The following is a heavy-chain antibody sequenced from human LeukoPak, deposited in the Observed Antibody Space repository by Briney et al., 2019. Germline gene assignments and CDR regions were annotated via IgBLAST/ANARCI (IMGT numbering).Heavy chain of an antibody. CDR1: GGSFSGYY. D-gene: IGHD2-2*01. CDR3: ARVVVVPAAKGAPDY. CDR2: INHSGST. V-gene: IGHV4-34*01. J-gene: IGHJ4*02. Sequence: SETLSLACAVYGGSFSGYYWSWIRQPPGKGLEWIGEINHSGSTNYNPSLTSRVTISVDTSKNQSSLKLSSVTAADTAVYYCARVVVVPAAKGAPDYWGQGTLVTVSS.